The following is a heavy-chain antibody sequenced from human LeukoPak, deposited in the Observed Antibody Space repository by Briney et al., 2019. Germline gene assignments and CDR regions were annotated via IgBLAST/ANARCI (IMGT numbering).Heavy chain of an antibody. J-gene: IGHJ3*02. CDR1: GFTFSSYE. CDR2: ISGSGGST. V-gene: IGHV3-23*01. D-gene: IGHD6-13*01. CDR3: AKYSAALMFDI. Sequence: PGGSLTLSCAASGFTFSSYEMNWVRQAPGKGLEWVSAISGSGGSTYYADSVRGRFTIFRDNSKNTLYLQMNSLRAEDTAVYYCAKYSAALMFDIWGQGTMVTVSS.